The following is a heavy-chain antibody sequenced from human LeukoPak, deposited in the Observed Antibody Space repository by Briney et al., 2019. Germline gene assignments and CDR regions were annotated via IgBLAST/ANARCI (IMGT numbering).Heavy chain of an antibody. J-gene: IGHJ4*02. CDR2: ISSSSSYI. Sequence: GGSLRLSCAASGFTFSSYSMNWVRQAPGKGLEWVSSISSSSSYIYYADSVKGRFTISRDNAKNSLYLQMNSLRAEDTAVYYCARGDYDILTGLYYFDYRGQGTLVTVSS. CDR1: GFTFSSYS. D-gene: IGHD3-9*01. V-gene: IGHV3-21*01. CDR3: ARGDYDILTGLYYFDY.